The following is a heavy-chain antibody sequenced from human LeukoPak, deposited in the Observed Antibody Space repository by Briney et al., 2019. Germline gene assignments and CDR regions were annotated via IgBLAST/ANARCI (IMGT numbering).Heavy chain of an antibody. J-gene: IGHJ4*02. V-gene: IGHV3-23*01. CDR2: ISGSGGST. Sequence: GGSLRLSCAASGFTFSSYGMSWVRQAPGKGLEWVSAISGSGGSTYYADSVKGRFTISRDNSKNTLYLQINSLRAEDTAVYYCAKDGVHHYYDSSGYYSWGQGTLVTVSS. D-gene: IGHD3-22*01. CDR3: AKDGVHHYYDSSGYYS. CDR1: GFTFSSYG.